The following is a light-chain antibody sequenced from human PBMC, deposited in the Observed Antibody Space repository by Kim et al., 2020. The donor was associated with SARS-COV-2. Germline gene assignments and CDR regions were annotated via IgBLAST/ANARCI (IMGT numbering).Light chain of an antibody. Sequence: SYELTQPPSVSVDAEQTANLTCAGSNIGSKGARWYLQKPGRSHVLLIYYDSYRPSGIPVRFSGSNSGNTATLTISRVEAGDEADYFCQAWDSDSEDMLFGGGTKLTVL. CDR3: QAWDSDSEDML. CDR2: YDS. V-gene: IGLV3-21*01. CDR1: NIGSKG. J-gene: IGLJ2*01.